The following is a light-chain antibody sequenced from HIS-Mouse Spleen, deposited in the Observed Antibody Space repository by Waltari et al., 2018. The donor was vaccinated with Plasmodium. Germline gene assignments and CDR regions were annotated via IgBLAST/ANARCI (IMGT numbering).Light chain of an antibody. CDR2: DVS. Sequence: QSALTQPRSVSGSPGQSVPISCTGTSSDVGGYNYVSCYQQHPGKAPKRMIYDVSKRPSGVPDRFSGSKSGNTASLTISGLQAEDEADYYCCSYAGSYTWVFGGGTKLTVL. V-gene: IGLV2-11*01. J-gene: IGLJ2*01. CDR3: CSYAGSYTWV. CDR1: SSDVGGYNY.